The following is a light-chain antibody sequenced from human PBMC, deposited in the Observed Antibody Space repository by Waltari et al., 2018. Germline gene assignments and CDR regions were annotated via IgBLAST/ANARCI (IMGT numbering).Light chain of an antibody. CDR3: HQYNNWLRGT. V-gene: IGKV3-15*01. CDR1: QSVSSN. Sequence: EIVMTQSPATLSVSPGERATLSCRASQSVSSNLAWYQQKPGQATRLLIYDASTRATGVPARFSGSGSGTEFTLTISSLQSEDFAVYYCHQYNNWLRGTFGQGTKLEIK. J-gene: IGKJ2*02. CDR2: DAS.